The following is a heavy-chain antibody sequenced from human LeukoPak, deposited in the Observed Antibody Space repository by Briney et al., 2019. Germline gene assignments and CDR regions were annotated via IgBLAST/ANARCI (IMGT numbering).Heavy chain of an antibody. CDR2: IFYSGST. CDR3: ARRNYFDY. Sequence: SQTLSLTCTVSGGSISSGVYYWSWVRQHPGKGLEWIGYIFYSGSTYYNPSLKSRVTISVDTSKNQFSLKLSSVTAADTAVYYCARRNYFDYWGQGTLVTVSS. J-gene: IGHJ4*02. CDR1: GGSISSGVYY. V-gene: IGHV4-31*03.